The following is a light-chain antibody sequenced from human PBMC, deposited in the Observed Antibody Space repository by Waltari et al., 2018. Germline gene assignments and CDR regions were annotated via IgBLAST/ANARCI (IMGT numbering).Light chain of an antibody. CDR2: EVS. CDR1: SSDVGSYNR. V-gene: IGLV2-18*02. Sequence: QSALTQPPSVSGSPEPSVTISCTGTSSDVGSYNRVSWYQQPPDTAPKLIIYEVSDRPSGVPDRFSGSKSANTAFLTISGLQAEDEADYFCSSYTSSSTWVFGTGTKVT. CDR3: SSYTSSSTWV. J-gene: IGLJ1*01.